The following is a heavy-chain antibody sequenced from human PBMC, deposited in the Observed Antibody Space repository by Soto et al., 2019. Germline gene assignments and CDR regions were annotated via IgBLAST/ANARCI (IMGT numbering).Heavy chain of an antibody. Sequence: PGGSLRLSCAASGFTFSSYAMSWVRQAPGKGLEWVSAISGSGGSTYYADSVKGRFTISRDNSKNTLYLQMNSLRAEDTAVYYCAYPRFWSGYYNYYYYGMDVWGQGTTVTVSS. CDR3: AYPRFWSGYYNYYYYGMDV. CDR1: GFTFSSYA. CDR2: ISGSGGST. V-gene: IGHV3-23*01. D-gene: IGHD3-3*01. J-gene: IGHJ6*02.